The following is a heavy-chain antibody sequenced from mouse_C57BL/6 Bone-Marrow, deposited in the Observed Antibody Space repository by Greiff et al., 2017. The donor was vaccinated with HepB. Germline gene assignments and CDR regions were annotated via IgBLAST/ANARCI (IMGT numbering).Heavy chain of an antibody. CDR1: GYTFTSYW. Sequence: QVQLQQPGAELVKPGASVKMSCKASGYTFTSYWITWVKQRPGQGLGWIGDIYPGSGSTNYNEKFKSKATLTVDTSSSTAYMQLSSLTSEDSAVYYCARDSTSTVVAPGFAYWGQGTLVTVSA. J-gene: IGHJ3*01. CDR3: ARDSTSTVVAPGFAY. D-gene: IGHD1-1*01. V-gene: IGHV1-55*01. CDR2: IYPGSGST.